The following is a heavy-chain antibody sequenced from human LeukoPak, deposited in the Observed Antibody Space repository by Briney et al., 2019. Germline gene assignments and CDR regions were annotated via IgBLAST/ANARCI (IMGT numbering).Heavy chain of an antibody. CDR1: GYTFTGYY. Sequence: WASVKVSCKASGYTFTGYYMHWVRRAPGKGLEWMGGFDPEDGETIYAQKFQGRVTMTEDTSTDTAYMELSSLRSEDTAVYYCATPGLSSGWYYYFDYWGQGTLVTVSS. CDR2: FDPEDGET. J-gene: IGHJ4*02. CDR3: ATPGLSSGWYYYFDY. D-gene: IGHD6-19*01. V-gene: IGHV1-24*01.